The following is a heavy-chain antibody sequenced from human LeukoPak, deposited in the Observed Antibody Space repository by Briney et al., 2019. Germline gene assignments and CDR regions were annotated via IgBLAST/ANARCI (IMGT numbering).Heavy chain of an antibody. CDR1: GFTFSSYW. CDR2: IKQDGSEK. Sequence: PGGSLRLSCAASGFTFSSYWMSWVRRAPGKGLEWVANIKQDGSEKHYVDFVKGRFTISRDNAKNSLYLQMNSLRAEDTAIYYCASHDYGDYASFDYWGQGTLVTVSS. CDR3: ASHDYGDYASFDY. V-gene: IGHV3-7*03. D-gene: IGHD4-17*01. J-gene: IGHJ4*02.